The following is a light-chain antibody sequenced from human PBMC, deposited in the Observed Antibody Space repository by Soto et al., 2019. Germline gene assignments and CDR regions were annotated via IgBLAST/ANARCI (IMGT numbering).Light chain of an antibody. CDR2: GAS. J-gene: IGKJ1*01. CDR3: QQYTGLPRT. V-gene: IGKV3D-15*02. Sequence: EIVMTQSPATLSVSPGERATLSCRASQSVSSNLAWFQQIPGQAPRLLIYGASNRATGIPDRFSGSGSGTDFTLTISRLEPEDFAVYYCQQYTGLPRTFGQGTK. CDR1: QSVSSN.